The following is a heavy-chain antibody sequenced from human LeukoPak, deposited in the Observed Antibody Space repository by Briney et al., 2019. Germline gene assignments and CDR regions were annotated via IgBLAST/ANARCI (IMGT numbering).Heavy chain of an antibody. V-gene: IGHV4-4*07. CDR2: IYTSGST. D-gene: IGHD3-10*01. CDR1: GGSISSFY. Sequence: SETLSLTCTVSGGSISSFYWSWIRQPAGKGLEWIGRIYTSGSTNYNPSLKSRVTMSVDTSKNQFSLNLSSVTATDTAVYYCARAQITMVRGVIKRSHAFDIWGQGTMVTVSS. CDR3: ARAQITMVRGVIKRSHAFDI. J-gene: IGHJ3*02.